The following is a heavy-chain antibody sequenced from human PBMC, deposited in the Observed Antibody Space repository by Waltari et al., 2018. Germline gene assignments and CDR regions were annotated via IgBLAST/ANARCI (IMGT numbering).Heavy chain of an antibody. J-gene: IGHJ5*02. Sequence: QVQLQESGPGLVKPSQTLSLTCTVSGGSISSGSSYWSWIRQPAGKGLEWIGRIYTSGSTNYNPSLKSRVTISVDTSKNQFSLKLSSVTAADTAVYYCARDILTDWFDPWGQGTLVTVSS. CDR2: IYTSGST. V-gene: IGHV4-61*02. CDR1: GGSISSGSSY. CDR3: ARDILTDWFDP. D-gene: IGHD3-9*01.